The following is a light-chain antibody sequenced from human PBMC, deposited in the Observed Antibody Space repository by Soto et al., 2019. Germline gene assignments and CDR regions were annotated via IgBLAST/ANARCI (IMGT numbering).Light chain of an antibody. CDR1: QSLLHSNGYKY. J-gene: IGKJ3*01. CDR2: LGS. Sequence: DIVMTQSPLSLTVTPGEPASISCRSSQSLLHSNGYKYLDWYLQKPGQSPHLLIYLGSNRASGVPDRFSGSGSGTDFTLKISRVEAEDVGVYYCMQALQTPFTFGPGTKVDIK. V-gene: IGKV2-28*01. CDR3: MQALQTPFT.